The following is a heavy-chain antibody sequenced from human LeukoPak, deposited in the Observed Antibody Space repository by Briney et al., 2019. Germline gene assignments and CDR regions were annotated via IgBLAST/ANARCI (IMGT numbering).Heavy chain of an antibody. Sequence: PGGSLRLSCAASGFTFSSYGMHWVRQAPGKGLEWVSAISGSGGSTYYADSVKGRFTISRDNSKNTLYLQMNSLRAEDTAVYYCAKMAEKVYYYYYYMDVWGKGTTVTVSS. CDR3: AKMAEKVYYYYYYMDV. CDR1: GFTFSSYG. CDR2: ISGSGGST. V-gene: IGHV3-23*01. D-gene: IGHD5-24*01. J-gene: IGHJ6*03.